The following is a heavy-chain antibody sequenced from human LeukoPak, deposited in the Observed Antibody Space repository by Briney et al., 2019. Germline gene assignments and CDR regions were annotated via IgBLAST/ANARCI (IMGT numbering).Heavy chain of an antibody. CDR3: ARTYGSGSRFDY. CDR2: IYYSGST. V-gene: IGHV4-59*12. D-gene: IGHD3-10*01. CDR1: GGSISSYY. J-gene: IGHJ4*02. Sequence: SETLSLTCTVSGGSISSYYWSWIRQPPGKGLEWIGYIYYSGSTNYNPSLKSRVTISVDKSKNQFSLKLSSVTAADTAVYYCARTYGSGSRFDYWGQGTLVTVSS.